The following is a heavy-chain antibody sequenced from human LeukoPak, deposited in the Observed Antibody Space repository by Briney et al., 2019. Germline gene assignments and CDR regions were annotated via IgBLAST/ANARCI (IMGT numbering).Heavy chain of an antibody. V-gene: IGHV4-59*08. Sequence: SETLSLTCTVSGGSISSYYWSWLRQSPGKGLEWIGYIYYSGSTNYNPSLKSRVTISVDTSKNQFSLKLSSVTAADTAVYYCARGSSPSNYDFWSGYYKGRYYYFDYWGQGTLVTVSS. CDR2: IYYSGST. CDR3: ARGSSPSNYDFWSGYYKGRYYYFDY. J-gene: IGHJ4*02. CDR1: GGSISSYY. D-gene: IGHD3-3*01.